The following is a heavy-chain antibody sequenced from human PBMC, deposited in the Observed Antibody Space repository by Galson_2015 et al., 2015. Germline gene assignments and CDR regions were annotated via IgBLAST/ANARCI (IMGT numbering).Heavy chain of an antibody. V-gene: IGHV3-23*01. CDR3: ANYYLDSSNYPSPPRFDP. Sequence: SLRLSCAASGFSFNSYAMTWIRQAPGNGLEWVSGIDGSGGSTIYADSVKGRFTVSRDNSKNTLYLQMNSLRVEDTAVYYCANYYLDSSNYPSPPRFDPWGQGALVTVSS. D-gene: IGHD3-22*01. CDR1: GFSFNSYA. J-gene: IGHJ5*02. CDR2: IDGSGGST.